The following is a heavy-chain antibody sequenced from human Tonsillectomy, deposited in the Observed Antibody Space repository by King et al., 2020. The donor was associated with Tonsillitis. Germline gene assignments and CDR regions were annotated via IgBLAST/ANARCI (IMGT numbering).Heavy chain of an antibody. J-gene: IGHJ3*02. CDR2: IYWDDDK. V-gene: IGHV2-5*02. D-gene: IGHD3-3*01. CDR3: AHRHQTITIFGVAISLGVAFDI. Sequence: ITLQESGPTLVKPTQTLTLTCTFSGFSLSSSGEGVGWIRQPPGKALEWLALIYWDDDKRYSPSLKSRLTITKDTSKNQVVLTMTNMDRVDTATYYCAHRHQTITIFGVAISLGVAFDIWGQGTMVTVSS. CDR1: GFSLSSSGEG.